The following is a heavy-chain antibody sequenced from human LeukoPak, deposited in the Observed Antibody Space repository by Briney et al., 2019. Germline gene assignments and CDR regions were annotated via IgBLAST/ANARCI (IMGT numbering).Heavy chain of an antibody. CDR3: AREARIVGATSPFDY. J-gene: IGHJ4*02. D-gene: IGHD1-26*01. V-gene: IGHV3-30*03. Sequence: GGSLRLSCAASGFTFSSYGMHWVRQAPGKGLEWVAVISYDGSNKYYADSVKGRFTISRDNSKNTLYLQMNSLRAEDTAVYYCAREARIVGATSPFDYWGQGTLVTVSS. CDR1: GFTFSSYG. CDR2: ISYDGSNK.